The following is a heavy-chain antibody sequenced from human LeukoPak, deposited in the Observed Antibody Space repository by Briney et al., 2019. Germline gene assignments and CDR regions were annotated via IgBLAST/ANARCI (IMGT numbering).Heavy chain of an antibody. D-gene: IGHD3-22*01. CDR1: GFTFSSYA. CDR2: ILYDGSNK. J-gene: IGHJ4*02. V-gene: IGHV3-30*04. CDR3: ARDGFYYDTSGYYDY. Sequence: GRSLRLSCAAYGFTFSSYAMHWVRQAPGKGLEWVAVILYDGSNKYYADSVKGRFTISRDNSKNTLYLQMNSLRADDTAVYYCARDGFYYDTSGYYDYWGQGTLVTVSS.